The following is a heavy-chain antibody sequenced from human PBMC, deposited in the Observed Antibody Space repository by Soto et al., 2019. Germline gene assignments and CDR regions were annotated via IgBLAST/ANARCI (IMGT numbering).Heavy chain of an antibody. Sequence: QVQLEESGGGVVQPGRSLRLSCAASGFIFSNFGMHWVRQAPGKGLEWVAFISYDGSGEYYADSVKGRLTISRDNSKNILYLQMSSLRADDTAVHYCARDAARWGSKEDHTFAVWGQGTTVTASS. V-gene: IGHV3-33*01. CDR1: GFIFSNFG. J-gene: IGHJ6*02. D-gene: IGHD3-16*01. CDR3: ARDAARWGSKEDHTFAV. CDR2: ISYDGSGE.